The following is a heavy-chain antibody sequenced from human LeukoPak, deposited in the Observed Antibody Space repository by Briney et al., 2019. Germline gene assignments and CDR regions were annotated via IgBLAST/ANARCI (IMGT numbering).Heavy chain of an antibody. V-gene: IGHV4-59*01. CDR1: GGSISSYY. D-gene: IGHD3-16*01. CDR3: ARLGAHDAFDI. CDR2: IYYSGST. Sequence: PSETLSLTYTVSGGSISSYYWSWIRQPPGKGLEWIGYIYYSGSTNYNPSLKSRVTISVDTSKNQFSLKLSSVTAADTAVYYCARLGAHDAFDIWGQGTMVTVSS. J-gene: IGHJ3*02.